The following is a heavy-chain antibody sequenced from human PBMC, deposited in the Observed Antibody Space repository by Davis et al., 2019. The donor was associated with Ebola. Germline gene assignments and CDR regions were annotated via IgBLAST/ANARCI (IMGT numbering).Heavy chain of an antibody. CDR2: IYPDDSDT. J-gene: IGHJ6*02. CDR1: GYSFTSYW. Sequence: GESLKISCKGSGYSFTSYWIGWVRQMPGKGLEWMGIIYPDDSDTRYSPSFEGQVTISADKSTSTAYLQWSSLKAADTAMYYCARHRIAASTYGLDVWGQGTTVTVSS. V-gene: IGHV5-51*01. D-gene: IGHD6-25*01. CDR3: ARHRIAASTYGLDV.